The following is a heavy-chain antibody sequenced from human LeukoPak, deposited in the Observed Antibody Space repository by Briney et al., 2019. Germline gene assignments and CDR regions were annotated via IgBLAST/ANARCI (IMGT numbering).Heavy chain of an antibody. D-gene: IGHD1-7*01. CDR3: ARKQTGTMYDV. Sequence: SETLSLTCIVPGGSISSSSYYWAWIRQSPGKGLEWIGTFSSGGSAYCNPSLTSRVSIPKDTSDNQFSLRLYSVTAADTAVYYCARKQTGTMYDVWGQGTQVTVSS. V-gene: IGHV4-39*07. CDR2: FSSGGSA. CDR1: GGSISSSSYY. J-gene: IGHJ4*02.